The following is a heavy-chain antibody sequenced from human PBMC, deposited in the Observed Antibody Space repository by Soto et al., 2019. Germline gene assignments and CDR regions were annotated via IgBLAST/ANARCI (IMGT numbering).Heavy chain of an antibody. Sequence: PGGSLRLSCAASGFTFSSYSMNWVRQAPGKGLEWVSSISSSSSYIYYADSVKGRFTISRDNAKNSLYLQMNSLRAEDTAVYYCARMEYYDFWSGYYFYFDYWGQGTLVTVSS. CDR1: GFTFSSYS. CDR2: ISSSSSYI. J-gene: IGHJ4*02. CDR3: ARMEYYDFWSGYYFYFDY. V-gene: IGHV3-21*01. D-gene: IGHD3-3*01.